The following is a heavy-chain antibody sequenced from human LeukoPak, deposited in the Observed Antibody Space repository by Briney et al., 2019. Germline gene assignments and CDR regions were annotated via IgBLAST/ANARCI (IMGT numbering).Heavy chain of an antibody. J-gene: IGHJ4*02. CDR2: IRYDGSNK. V-gene: IGHV3-30*02. D-gene: IGHD3-22*01. CDR1: GFTFSSYG. Sequence: GGSLRLSCAASGFTFSSYGMHWVRQAPGKGLEWVAFIRYDGSNKYYADSVKGRFTISRDNSKSTLYLQMNSLRAEDTAVYYCAKLTPLSARYYYDSSGYWGGQGTLVTVPS. CDR3: AKLTPLSARYYYDSSGYW.